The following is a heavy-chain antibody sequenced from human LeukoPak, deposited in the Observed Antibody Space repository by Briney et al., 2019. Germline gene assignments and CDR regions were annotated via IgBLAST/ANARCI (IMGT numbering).Heavy chain of an antibody. Sequence: ASVKVSCKASGYTFTTYDLNWVRQATGQGLEWMGWMNPNSGNTGYAQRLQGRVTFTRDASINTAYMELSSLRSEDTAVYYCARGAARSFDYRGQGTLVTVSS. CDR2: MNPNSGNT. V-gene: IGHV1-8*03. CDR3: ARGAARSFDY. CDR1: GYTFTTYD. D-gene: IGHD6-6*01. J-gene: IGHJ4*02.